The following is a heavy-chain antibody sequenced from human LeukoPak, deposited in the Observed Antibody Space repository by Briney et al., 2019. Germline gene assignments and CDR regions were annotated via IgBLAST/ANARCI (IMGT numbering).Heavy chain of an antibody. V-gene: IGHV3-64D*06. CDR3: VKDRRGSSGVGYFDY. Sequence: GGSLRLSCSASGFTLSSYAMHWVRQAPGKGLEYVSAISSNGGSTYYADSVKGRFTISRDNSKNTLYLQMSSLRAEDTAVYYCVKDRRGSSGVGYFDYWGQGTLVTVSS. J-gene: IGHJ4*02. CDR1: GFTLSSYA. CDR2: ISSNGGST. D-gene: IGHD6-6*01.